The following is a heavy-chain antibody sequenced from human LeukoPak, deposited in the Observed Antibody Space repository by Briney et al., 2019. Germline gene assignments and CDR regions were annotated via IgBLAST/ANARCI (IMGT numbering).Heavy chain of an antibody. V-gene: IGHV1-2*02. J-gene: IGHJ6*03. D-gene: IGHD3-9*01. CDR1: GYTFTGYY. CDR3: ARGDYDILTGYLPYYYMDV. Sequence: ASVKVSCRASGYTFTGYYLHWVRQAPGQGLEWMGWINPNGGSTNFAQKFQGRVTLTRDTSISTAYMELRSLRSDDTAVYYCARGDYDILTGYLPYYYMDVWGKGTTVTISS. CDR2: INPNGGST.